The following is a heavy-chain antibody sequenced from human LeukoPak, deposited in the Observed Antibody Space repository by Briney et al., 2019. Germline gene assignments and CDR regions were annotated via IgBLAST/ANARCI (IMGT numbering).Heavy chain of an antibody. V-gene: IGHV1-69*13. CDR2: IIPIFCTA. J-gene: IGHJ4*02. Sequence: EASVKVSCKASGGXFSSYAISWVRQAPGQGLEWMGGIIPIFCTATYAQKFQGRVTITADESTSTAYMELSSLRSEDTAVYYCASSYYDSSGYYDDIYYWGQGTLVTVSS. CDR1: GGXFSSYA. D-gene: IGHD3-22*01. CDR3: ASSYYDSSGYYDDIYY.